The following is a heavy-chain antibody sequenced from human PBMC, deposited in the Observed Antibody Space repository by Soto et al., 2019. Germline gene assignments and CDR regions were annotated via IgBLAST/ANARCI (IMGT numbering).Heavy chain of an antibody. CDR2: IIPIFGTA. J-gene: IGHJ6*02. Sequence: QVQLVQSGAEVKKPGSSVKVSCKASGGTFSSYAISWVRQAPGQGLEWMGGIIPIFGTANYAQKFQGRVTITAEESTSTAYIELSSLRSEDTAVYSCARDARRGGDVDIVAAIGHVYYYYGMDVWGQGTTVTVSS. D-gene: IGHD5-12*01. CDR1: GGTFSSYA. CDR3: ARDARRGGDVDIVAAIGHVYYYYGMDV. V-gene: IGHV1-69*01.